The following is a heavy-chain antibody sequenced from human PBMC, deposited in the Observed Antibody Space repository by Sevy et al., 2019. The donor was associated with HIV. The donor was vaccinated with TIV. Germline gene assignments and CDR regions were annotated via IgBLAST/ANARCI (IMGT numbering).Heavy chain of an antibody. D-gene: IGHD3-10*01. CDR3: AKGLGMVQGALLSDDI. CDR2: IRYDGSTK. Sequence: GESLKISCAASGFTFRSYGMHWVRQAPGKGLEWVAFIRYDGSTKYCADSVKGRFTISRDNSKNTLYLQMNSLRGDDTSLYYCAKGLGMVQGALLSDDIWGQGTMVTVSS. J-gene: IGHJ3*02. V-gene: IGHV3-30*02. CDR1: GFTFRSYG.